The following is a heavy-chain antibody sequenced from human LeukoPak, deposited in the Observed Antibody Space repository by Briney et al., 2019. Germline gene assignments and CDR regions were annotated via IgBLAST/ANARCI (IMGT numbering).Heavy chain of an antibody. CDR3: ARGIRSYYDILTGYFWFDP. Sequence: PSETLSLTCTVSGGSISSGGYYWSWIRQHPGKGLEWIGYIYYSGSTYYNPSLKSRVTISVDTSKNQFSLKLSSVTAADTAVYYCARGIRSYYDILTGYFWFDPWGQGALVTVSS. D-gene: IGHD3-9*01. V-gene: IGHV4-31*03. J-gene: IGHJ5*02. CDR1: GGSISSGGYY. CDR2: IYYSGST.